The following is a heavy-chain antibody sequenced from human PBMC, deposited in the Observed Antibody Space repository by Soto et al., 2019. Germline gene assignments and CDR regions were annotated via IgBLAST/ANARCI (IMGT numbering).Heavy chain of an antibody. J-gene: IGHJ3*02. CDR1: GYSFTSYW. CDR3: ASLTYYYDSSGSPDAFHI. Sequence: GESLKISCKGSGYSFTSYWIGWVRQMPGKGLEWMGIIYPGDSDTRYSPSFQGQVTISADKSISTAYLQWSSLKASDTAMYYCASLTYYYDSSGSPDAFHIWGQGTMVT. CDR2: IYPGDSDT. D-gene: IGHD3-22*01. V-gene: IGHV5-51*01.